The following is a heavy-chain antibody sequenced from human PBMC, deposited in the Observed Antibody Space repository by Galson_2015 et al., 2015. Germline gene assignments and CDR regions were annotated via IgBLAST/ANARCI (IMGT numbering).Heavy chain of an antibody. D-gene: IGHD4-23*01. Sequence: SLRLSCAASAFVFSIYVLNWIRQAAGKGLEWVSYITSTGDTTSYADSVKVRFTVSRDNAKNSLFLQMNSLRAEDTALYYCAKTTVAAGSSWYMDPGGKGATVTV. V-gene: IGHV3-48*03. J-gene: IGHJ6*03. CDR2: ITSTGDTT. CDR3: AKTTVAAGSSWYMDP. CDR1: AFVFSIYV.